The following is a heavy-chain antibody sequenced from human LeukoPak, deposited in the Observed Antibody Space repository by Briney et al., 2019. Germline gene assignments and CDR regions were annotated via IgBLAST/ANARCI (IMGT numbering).Heavy chain of an antibody. CDR1: GFTFRSYG. CDR3: AKLMRHMREDVYDI. J-gene: IGHJ3*02. D-gene: IGHD2-21*01. CDR2: ISGTGLST. V-gene: IGHV3-23*01. Sequence: PGGSLTLSCAASGFTFRSYGMSWVRQAPGKGLEWVSFISGTGLSTYYADSVKGRFTISRDNSKNTLYLQMNSLRAEDTAVYYCAKLMRHMREDVYDIWGQGTMVTVSS.